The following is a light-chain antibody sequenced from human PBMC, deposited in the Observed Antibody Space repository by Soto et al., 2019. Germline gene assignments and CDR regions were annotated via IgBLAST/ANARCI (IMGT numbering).Light chain of an antibody. V-gene: IGKV3-20*01. Sequence: EIVLTQSPGTLSLSPGERATLSCRASQSVDNNFLAWYQQKPGQAPRLLIYGASSRTTGIPDRFSGSGSGTDFTLTISRLEPEDFAVYYCQQYGRSPPYTFGHGTKLEIK. CDR1: QSVDNNF. J-gene: IGKJ2*01. CDR3: QQYGRSPPYT. CDR2: GAS.